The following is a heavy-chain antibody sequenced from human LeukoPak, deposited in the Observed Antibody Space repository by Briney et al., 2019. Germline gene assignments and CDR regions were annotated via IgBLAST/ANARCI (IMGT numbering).Heavy chain of an antibody. CDR2: IKQDGSEK. V-gene: IGHV3-7*01. CDR3: ARINLYHFYYYYGMDV. Sequence: GRSLRLSCAASGFTLSSYWMSWVRQAPGKGLEWVANIKQDGSEKYYVDSVKGRFTISRDNAKNSLYLQMNSLRAEDTAVYYCARINLYHFYYYYGMDVWGQGTTVTVSS. J-gene: IGHJ6*02. CDR1: GFTLSSYW. D-gene: IGHD2/OR15-2a*01.